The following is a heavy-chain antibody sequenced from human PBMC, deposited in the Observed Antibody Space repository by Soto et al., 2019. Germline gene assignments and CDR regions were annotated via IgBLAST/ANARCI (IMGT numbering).Heavy chain of an antibody. J-gene: IGHJ6*02. V-gene: IGHV1-18*04. D-gene: IGHD2-15*01. Sequence: WASVKVSCKASGYTFTSYGISWVRQAPGQGLEWMGWISAYNGNTNYAQKLQGRVTMTTDTSTSTAYMELRSLRSDDTAVYYCARDRSGILDGMDVWGQGTTVSVSS. CDR2: ISAYNGNT. CDR1: GYTFTSYG. CDR3: ARDRSGILDGMDV.